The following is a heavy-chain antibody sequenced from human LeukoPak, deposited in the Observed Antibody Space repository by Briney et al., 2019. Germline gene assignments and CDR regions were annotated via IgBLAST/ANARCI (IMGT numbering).Heavy chain of an antibody. D-gene: IGHD2-15*01. V-gene: IGHV4-34*01. Sequence: SETLSLTCAVYGGSFSGYYWSWTRQPPGKGLEWIGEINHSGSTNYNPSLKSRVTISVDTSKNQFSLKLSSVTAADTAVYYCARGEENCSGGSCYRADSFDYWGQGTLVTVSS. CDR1: GGSFSGYY. J-gene: IGHJ4*02. CDR2: INHSGST. CDR3: ARGEENCSGGSCYRADSFDY.